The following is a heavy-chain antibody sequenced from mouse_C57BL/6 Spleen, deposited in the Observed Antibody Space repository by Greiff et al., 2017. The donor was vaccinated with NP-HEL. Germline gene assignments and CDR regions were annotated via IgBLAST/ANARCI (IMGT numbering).Heavy chain of an antibody. J-gene: IGHJ3*01. Sequence: VQLQQSGAELVKPGASVKMSCKASGYTFTSYWITWVKQRPGQGLEWIGDIYPGSGSTNYNEKFKSKATLTVDTSSSTAYMQLSSLTSEDSAVYYCARWGNGYYVEAWFAYWGQGTLVTVSA. CDR3: ARWGNGYYVEAWFAY. V-gene: IGHV1-55*01. CDR1: GYTFTSYW. D-gene: IGHD2-3*01. CDR2: IYPGSGST.